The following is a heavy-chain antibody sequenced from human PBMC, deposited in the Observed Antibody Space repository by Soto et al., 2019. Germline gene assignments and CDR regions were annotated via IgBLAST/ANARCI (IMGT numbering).Heavy chain of an antibody. V-gene: IGHV3-9*01. D-gene: IGHD3-3*01. J-gene: IGHJ6*02. Sequence: PGGSLRLCCAASGFRFDDGYGMHWVRQVPGKGLEWVSGISWNGNTIGYADSVKGRFSISRDNAKNSLYLQMDSLRAEDTAVYYCTTDPLDFGVVITPYYYYGMDVWGQGTTVTVSS. CDR2: ISWNGNTI. CDR1: GFRFDDGYG. CDR3: TTDPLDFGVVITPYYYYGMDV.